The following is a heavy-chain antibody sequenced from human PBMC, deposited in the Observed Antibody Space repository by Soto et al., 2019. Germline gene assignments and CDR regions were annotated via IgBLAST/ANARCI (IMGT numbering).Heavy chain of an antibody. CDR3: ARAAYYDFWSGRGGGMDV. J-gene: IGHJ6*02. V-gene: IGHV3-13*01. CDR2: IGTAGDT. D-gene: IGHD3-3*01. CDR1: GFTFSSYD. Sequence: EVQLVESGGGLVQPGGSLRLSCAASGFTFSSYDMHWVRQATGKGLEWVSAIGTAGDTYYPGSVKGRFTISRENAKNSLYLQMNSLGAGDTAVYYCARAAYYDFWSGRGGGMDVWGQGTTVTVSS.